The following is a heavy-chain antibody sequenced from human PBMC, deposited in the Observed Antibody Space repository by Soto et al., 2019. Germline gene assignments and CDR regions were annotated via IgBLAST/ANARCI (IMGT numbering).Heavy chain of an antibody. CDR3: ARVVSSHLFYFDS. CDR2: ITTYKGNT. V-gene: IGHV1-18*01. J-gene: IGHJ4*02. Sequence: QVHLVQSGAEVKKPGASVKVSCQASGYTLGSHGIGWLRQAPGQGLEWMGWITTYKGNTDYAQTLQGRVTMTTDTSTNTAYMELRSLRPDDTAVYYCARVVSSHLFYFDSWGQGTLVTVSS. D-gene: IGHD2-2*01. CDR1: GYTLGSHG.